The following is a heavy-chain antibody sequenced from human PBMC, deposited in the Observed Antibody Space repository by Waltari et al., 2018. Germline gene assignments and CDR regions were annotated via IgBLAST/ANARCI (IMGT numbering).Heavy chain of an antibody. CDR2: IVPITGRT. Sequence: VQLVQSGAEVKTPGSSVKVSCKPSGGTFIRSNNNWVHKAPGQGLEWMGRIVPITGRTTYPQMFQGRVTITADKSTSTAYMELSSLRSEDTTIYYCARDPAAGTYGLDVWGQGTTVTVSS. V-gene: IGHV1-69*08. D-gene: IGHD6-19*01. J-gene: IGHJ6*02. CDR1: GGTFIRSN. CDR3: ARDPAAGTYGLDV.